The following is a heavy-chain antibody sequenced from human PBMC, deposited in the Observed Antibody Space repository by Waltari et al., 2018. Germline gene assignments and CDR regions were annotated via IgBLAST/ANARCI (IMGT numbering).Heavy chain of an antibody. CDR3: AGGRGTVVT. D-gene: IGHD2-15*01. J-gene: IGHJ5*02. CDR2: INHSGST. V-gene: IGHV4-34*01. CDR1: GGSFSGYY. Sequence: QVQLQQWGAGLLKPSETLSLTCAVYGGSFSGYYWSWIRQPPGKGLEWIGEINHSGSTTYNPTRKSRVTISVYTSKSQFSLKRSSVTAADTAVYYCAGGRGTVVTWGQGTLVTVSS.